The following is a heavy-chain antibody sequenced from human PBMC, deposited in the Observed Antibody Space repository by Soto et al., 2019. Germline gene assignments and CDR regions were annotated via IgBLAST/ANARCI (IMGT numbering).Heavy chain of an antibody. V-gene: IGHV3-64*01. Sequence: EVQLAESGGGLAQPGGSLRLSCAASGFTLSGYAMDWVRQAPGKGLEYVSGISSTGVGTYYANSVQGRFTISRDNSKNTVYLQMGSLKPEDLAVSYCARRARPDFYDMDVWGKGTTVTVCS. J-gene: IGHJ6*03. CDR2: ISSTGVGT. D-gene: IGHD6-6*01. CDR3: ARRARPDFYDMDV. CDR1: GFTLSGYA.